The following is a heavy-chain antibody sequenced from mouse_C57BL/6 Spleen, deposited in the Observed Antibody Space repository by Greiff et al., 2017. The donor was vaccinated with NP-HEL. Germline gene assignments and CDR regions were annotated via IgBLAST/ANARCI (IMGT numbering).Heavy chain of an antibody. V-gene: IGHV3-6*01. CDR2: ISYDGSN. Sequence: DVHLVESGPGLVKPSQSLSLTCSVTGYSITSGYYWNWIRQFPGNKLEWMGYISYDGSNKYNPSLKNRISITSDTSKNQFFLKLNSVTTEDTATYYCARQGDYAMDYWGQGTSVTVSS. CDR1: GYSITSGYY. J-gene: IGHJ4*01. CDR3: ARQGDYAMDY.